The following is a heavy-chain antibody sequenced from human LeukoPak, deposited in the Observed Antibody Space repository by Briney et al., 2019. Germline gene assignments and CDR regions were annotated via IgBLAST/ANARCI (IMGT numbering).Heavy chain of an antibody. V-gene: IGHV4-34*01. CDR3: ARTTVVTRGLDY. CDR1: GGSFRGYY. J-gene: IGHJ4*02. CDR2: INHSGST. D-gene: IGHD4-23*01. Sequence: PSETLSLTCAVYGGSFRGYYWSWIRQPPGKGLEWIGEINHSGSTNYNPSLKSRVTISVDTSKNQFSLKLSSVTAADTAVYYCARTTVVTRGLDYWGQGTLVTVSS.